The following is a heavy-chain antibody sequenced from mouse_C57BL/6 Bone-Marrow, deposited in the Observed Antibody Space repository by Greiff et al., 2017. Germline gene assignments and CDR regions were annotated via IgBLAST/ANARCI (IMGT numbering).Heavy chain of an antibody. V-gene: IGHV14-4*01. D-gene: IGHD1-1*01. CDR3: TTHYGSSLWYFDV. CDR2: IDPENGDT. CDR1: GFNIKDDY. Sequence: VQLQQSGAELVRPGASVKLSCTASGFNIKDDYMHWVKQRPEQGLEWIGWIDPENGDTEYASKFQGKATITADTSSNTAYLQLSSLTSEDTAVYCCTTHYGSSLWYFDVWGTGTTVTVSS. J-gene: IGHJ1*03.